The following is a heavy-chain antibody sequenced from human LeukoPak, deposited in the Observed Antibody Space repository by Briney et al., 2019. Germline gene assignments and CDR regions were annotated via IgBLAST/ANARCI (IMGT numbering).Heavy chain of an antibody. CDR1: GFTFDDYA. D-gene: IGHD1-26*01. Sequence: GRSLRLSCAASGFTFDDYAMHWVRQAPGKGLEWVSGISWNSGSIGYADSVKGRFTISRDNAKNSLYLQMNSLRAEDTALYYCAKDSRATGPFDYWGQGTLVTVSS. CDR3: AKDSRATGPFDY. V-gene: IGHV3-9*01. J-gene: IGHJ4*02. CDR2: ISWNSGSI.